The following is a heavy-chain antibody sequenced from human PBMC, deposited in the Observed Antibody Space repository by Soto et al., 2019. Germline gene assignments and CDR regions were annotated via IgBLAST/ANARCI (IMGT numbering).Heavy chain of an antibody. Sequence: QLQLQESGPGLVKPSETLSLTCTVSGGSISSISYYWGWIRHPPGKGLEWIGSIYYSGSTYYNPSLKSRVTISVDTSKNQFSLKLSSVTAADTAVYYCARHTPAISISDHWGQGTLVTVSS. J-gene: IGHJ4*02. CDR2: IYYSGST. V-gene: IGHV4-39*01. D-gene: IGHD2-15*01. CDR1: GGSISSISYY. CDR3: ARHTPAISISDH.